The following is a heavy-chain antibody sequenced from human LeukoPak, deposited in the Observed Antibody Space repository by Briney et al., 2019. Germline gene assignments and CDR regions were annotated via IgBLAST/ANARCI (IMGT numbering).Heavy chain of an antibody. J-gene: IGHJ3*02. V-gene: IGHV3-21*01. Sequence: GGSLRLSCAASGFTFSSHSMNWVRQAPGKGLEWASSISSSSSYIYYADSVKGRFTISRDNAQNTLYLQMNNLGVDDTAVYYCARALVARLGAFDIWGQGTMVIVFS. D-gene: IGHD5-12*01. CDR1: GFTFSSHS. CDR2: ISSSSSYI. CDR3: ARALVARLGAFDI.